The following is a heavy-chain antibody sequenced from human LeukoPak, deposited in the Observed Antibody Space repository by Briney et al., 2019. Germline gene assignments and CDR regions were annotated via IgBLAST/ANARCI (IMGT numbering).Heavy chain of an antibody. V-gene: IGHV4-39*01. D-gene: IGHD5-24*01. J-gene: IGHJ4*02. CDR2: INYSGTT. Sequence: SETLSLTCTASGGSISSSGYYWGWIRQPPGKGLEWIASINYSGTTYYNPSLKSRVTISEDRPKNQFSLKLSSVTAADTAVYYCARLRDGRWLLEYWGQGTLVTVSS. CDR1: GGSISSSGYY. CDR3: ARLRDGRWLLEY.